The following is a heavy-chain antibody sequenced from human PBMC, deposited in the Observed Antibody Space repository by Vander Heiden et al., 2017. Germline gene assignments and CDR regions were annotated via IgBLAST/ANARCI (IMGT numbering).Heavy chain of an antibody. CDR3: ATASLVSAAAGTLGY. D-gene: IGHD6-13*01. J-gene: IGHJ4*02. CDR2: FDPEDGET. V-gene: IGHV1-24*01. CDR1: GYPLTELS. Sequence: QVQLVQSGAAVKKPGASVKVSCKVSGYPLTELSMHWVRQAPGKGLEWMGGFDPEDGETIYAQKFQGRVTMTEDTSTDTAYMELSSLRSEDTAVYYCATASLVSAAAGTLGYWGQGTLVTVSS.